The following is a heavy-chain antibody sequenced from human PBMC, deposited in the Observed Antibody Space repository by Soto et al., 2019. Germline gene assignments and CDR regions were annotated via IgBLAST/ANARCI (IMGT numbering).Heavy chain of an antibody. V-gene: IGHV5-51*01. Sequence: GESLKISCKCSGYSFTSYWIGWVRQMPGKGLEWMGIIYPGDSDTRYSPSFQGQVTISADKSISTAYLQWSSLKTSDTAMYYCPRMVAGTTPFFDYWGQGTLVPVYS. D-gene: IGHD6-19*01. CDR3: PRMVAGTTPFFDY. J-gene: IGHJ4*02. CDR2: IYPGDSDT. CDR1: GYSFTSYW.